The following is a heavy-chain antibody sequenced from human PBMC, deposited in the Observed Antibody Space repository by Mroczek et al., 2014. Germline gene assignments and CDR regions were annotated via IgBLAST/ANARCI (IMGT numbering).Heavy chain of an antibody. D-gene: IGHD3-16*02. CDR3: ARDREYVWGSYRSYWYFDL. V-gene: IGHV4-31*03. Sequence: QVQLQESGPGLVKPSQTLSLTCTVSGGSISSGGYYWSWIRQHPGKGLEWIGYIYYSGSTYYNPSLKSRVTISVDTSKNQFSLKLSSVTAADTAVYYCARDREYVWGSYRSYWYFDLWGRGTLVTVSS. CDR2: IYYSGST. J-gene: IGHJ2*01. CDR1: GGSISSGGYY.